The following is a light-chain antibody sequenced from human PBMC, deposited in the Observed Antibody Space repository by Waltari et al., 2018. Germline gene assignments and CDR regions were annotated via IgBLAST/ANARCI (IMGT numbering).Light chain of an antibody. CDR3: QQYKSYKT. CDR1: QSITTS. Sequence: DIQMTQSPSTLSASVVDTVIISCRASQSITTSLACYQQEPGKAPDVLIYGASNLESGVPSRISGSGSGTEFTLTISSLQPDDFATYYCQQYKSYKTFGQGTRVEIK. V-gene: IGKV1-5*03. J-gene: IGKJ1*01. CDR2: GAS.